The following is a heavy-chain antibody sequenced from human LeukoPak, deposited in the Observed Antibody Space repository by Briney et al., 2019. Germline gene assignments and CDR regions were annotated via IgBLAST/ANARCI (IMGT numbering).Heavy chain of an antibody. CDR2: INPNSGGT. V-gene: IGHV1-2*02. CDR1: GYTFTDYY. CDR3: ARGPYSSGWLLIQRNDAFDI. D-gene: IGHD6-19*01. J-gene: IGHJ3*02. Sequence: GASVKVSCKASGYTFTDYYMHWVRQAPGQGLEWMGWINPNSGGTNYAQKFQGRVTMTRDTSISIAYMELSRLRSDDTAVYCCARGPYSSGWLLIQRNDAFDIWGQGTMVTVSS.